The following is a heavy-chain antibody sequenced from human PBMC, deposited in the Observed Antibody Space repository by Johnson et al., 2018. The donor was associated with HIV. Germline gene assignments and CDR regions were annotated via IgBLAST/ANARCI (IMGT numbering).Heavy chain of an antibody. CDR1: GFTFSSYD. Sequence: VQLVESGGGLVQPGGSLRLSCAASGFTFSSYDMHWVRQATGKGLEWVSAIGTAGDTYYPGSVKGRFIISRENAKNSLYLQMNSLRAGDTAVYYCARATEGINYYDSSGYRMFGAFDIWGQGTMVTVSS. J-gene: IGHJ3*02. CDR3: ARATEGINYYDSSGYRMFGAFDI. D-gene: IGHD3-22*01. V-gene: IGHV3-13*01. CDR2: IGTAGDT.